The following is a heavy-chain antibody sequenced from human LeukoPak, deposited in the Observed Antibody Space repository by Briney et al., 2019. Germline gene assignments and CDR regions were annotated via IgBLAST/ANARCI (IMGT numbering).Heavy chain of an antibody. J-gene: IGHJ4*02. V-gene: IGHV3-30*01. CDR1: GFTFSSYA. CDR2: ISYDGSNK. Sequence: GRSLRLSCAASGFTFSSYAMHWVRQAPGKGLEWVAVISYDGSNKYYADSVKGRFTISRDNSKNTLYLQMNSLRAEDTAVYYCARRLRSLEWSPVFDYWGQGTLVTVSS. D-gene: IGHD3-3*01. CDR3: ARRLRSLEWSPVFDY.